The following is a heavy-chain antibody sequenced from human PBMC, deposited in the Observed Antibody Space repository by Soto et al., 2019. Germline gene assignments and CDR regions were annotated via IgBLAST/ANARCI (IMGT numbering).Heavy chain of an antibody. CDR3: AREFPNSCYFDN. CDR2: IYPSAGHT. J-gene: IGHJ4*02. D-gene: IGHD4-4*01. V-gene: IGHV1-46*01. CDR1: GYIFTDYY. Sequence: QAHLVQSGAEVKKPGASVTVSCKASGYIFTDYYMHWVRQAPGQGLEYMGIIYPSAGHTSYAQKLQGRLTLTRDTSTSTVYMDLSSLRSEDTAVYYCAREFPNSCYFDNCGQGTLVTVSS.